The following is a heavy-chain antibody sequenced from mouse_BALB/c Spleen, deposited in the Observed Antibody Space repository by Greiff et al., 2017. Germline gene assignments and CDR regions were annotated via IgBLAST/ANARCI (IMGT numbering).Heavy chain of an antibody. CDR1: GYSITSDYA. D-gene: IGHD2-3*01. J-gene: IGHJ3*01. Sequence: EVKLVESGPGLVKPSQSLSLTCTVTGYSITSDYAWNWIRQFPGNKLEWMGYISYSGSTSYNPSLKSRISITRDTSKNQFFLQLNSVTTEDTATYYCARLGPLYDGYYWFAYWGQGTLVTVSA. CDR2: ISYSGST. CDR3: ARLGPLYDGYYWFAY. V-gene: IGHV3-2*02.